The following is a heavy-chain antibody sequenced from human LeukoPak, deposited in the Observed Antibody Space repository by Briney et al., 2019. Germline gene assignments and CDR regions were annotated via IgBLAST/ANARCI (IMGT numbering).Heavy chain of an antibody. D-gene: IGHD2-2*01. CDR1: GYTFTGYY. V-gene: IGHV1-2*02. CDR2: INPHSGGT. CDR3: ARDVGEYCSSFNCYASNC. J-gene: IGHJ4*02. Sequence: ASVKVSCKASGYTFTGYYIHWVRQAPGQGLEWMGWINPHSGGTNYAQKSQGRVTMTRDTSISTAYMELSRLRSDDTAVYYCARDVGEYCSSFNCYASNCWGQGTLITVSS.